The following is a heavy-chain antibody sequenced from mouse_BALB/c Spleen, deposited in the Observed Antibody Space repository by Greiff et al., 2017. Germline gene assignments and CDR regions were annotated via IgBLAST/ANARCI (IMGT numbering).Heavy chain of an antibody. J-gene: IGHJ3*01. CDR3: APIYDGYYGFAY. CDR2: IDPANGNT. Sequence: VQLKESGAELVKPGASVKLSCTASGFNIKDTYMHWVKQRPEQGLEWIGRIDPANGNTKYDPKFQGKATITADTSSNTAYLQLSSLTSEDTAVYYCAPIYDGYYGFAYWGQGTLVTVSA. D-gene: IGHD2-3*01. CDR1: GFNIKDTY. V-gene: IGHV14-3*02.